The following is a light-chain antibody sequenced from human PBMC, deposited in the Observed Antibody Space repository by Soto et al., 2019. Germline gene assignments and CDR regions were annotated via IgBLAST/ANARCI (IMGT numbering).Light chain of an antibody. CDR2: GNS. V-gene: IGLV1-40*01. CDR3: QSYDNSLSGSGV. Sequence: QSVLTQPPSVFGAPGQRVTISCTGSSSNIGAGYDVHWYQQLPGTAPKLLIYGNSNRPSGVPDRFSGSKSGTSASLAITGLQAEDEADYYCQSYDNSLSGSGVFGTGTKLTVL. J-gene: IGLJ1*01. CDR1: SSNIGAGYD.